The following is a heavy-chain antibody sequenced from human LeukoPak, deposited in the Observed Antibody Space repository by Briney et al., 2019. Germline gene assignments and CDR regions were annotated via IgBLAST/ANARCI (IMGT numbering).Heavy chain of an antibody. J-gene: IGHJ4*02. V-gene: IGHV4-39*07. CDR2: IYYTGST. Sequence: PSETLSLTCTVSGGSISSSSSYWGWIRQPPGKGLEWIATIYYTGSTNYNPSLKTRVTISLDTSRNQFSLRVEDTAVYYCAREQSGTRGWYTVDYWGQGTLVTVSS. D-gene: IGHD6-19*01. CDR3: AREQSGTRGWYTVDY. CDR1: GGSISSSSSY.